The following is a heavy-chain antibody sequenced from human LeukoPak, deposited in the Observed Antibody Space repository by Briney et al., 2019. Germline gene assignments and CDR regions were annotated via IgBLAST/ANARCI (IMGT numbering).Heavy chain of an antibody. V-gene: IGHV1-69*13. CDR3: ARAAPATTVATPRYFDY. CDR1: GGTFSSYA. Sequence: SVKVSCKASGGTFSSYAISWVRQAPGQGLEWMGGIIPIFGTGNYAQKFQGRVTITADESTSTAYMELSSLRSEDTAVYYCARAAPATTVATPRYFDYWGQGTLVTVSS. CDR2: IIPIFGTG. D-gene: IGHD4-23*01. J-gene: IGHJ4*02.